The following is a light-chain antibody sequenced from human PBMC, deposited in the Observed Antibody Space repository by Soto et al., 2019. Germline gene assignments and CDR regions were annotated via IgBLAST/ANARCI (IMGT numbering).Light chain of an antibody. V-gene: IGKV1-27*01. CDR2: VAS. J-gene: IGKJ4*01. Sequence: DIQMTQSPSSLSASVGDRVTITCRASQGIGNYLACYQQIPGKVLKFLFSVASTLQSGVQSRFSGSGSGTDFTLTISSLQPEDVATYYCQKYTNVPTFGGGTKVEIK. CDR3: QKYTNVPT. CDR1: QGIGNY.